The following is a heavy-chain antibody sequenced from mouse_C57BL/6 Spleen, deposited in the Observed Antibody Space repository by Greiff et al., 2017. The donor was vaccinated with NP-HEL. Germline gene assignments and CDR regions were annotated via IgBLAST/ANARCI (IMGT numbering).Heavy chain of an antibody. Sequence: EVHLVESGGDLVKPGGSLKLSCAASGFTFSSYGMSWVRQTPDKRLEWVATISSGGSYTYYPDSVKGRFTISRDNAKNTLYLQMGSLKSEDTAMYYCARLDGYYDYWGKGTTLTVSS. J-gene: IGHJ2*01. CDR1: GFTFSSYG. CDR2: ISSGGSYT. D-gene: IGHD2-3*01. CDR3: ARLDGYYDY. V-gene: IGHV5-6*01.